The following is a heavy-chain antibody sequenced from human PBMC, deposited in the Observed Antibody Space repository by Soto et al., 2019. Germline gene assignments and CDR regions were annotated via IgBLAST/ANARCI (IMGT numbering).Heavy chain of an antibody. J-gene: IGHJ6*03. CDR2: INPNSGGT. Sequence: ASVKVSCKASGYTFTGYYMHWVRQAPGQGLEWMGWINPNSGGTNYAQKFQGWVTMTRDTSISTAYMELSRLRSDDTAVYYCARETYDFWSGYYPSYYYYMDVWGKGTTVTVSS. D-gene: IGHD3-3*01. CDR3: ARETYDFWSGYYPSYYYYMDV. CDR1: GYTFTGYY. V-gene: IGHV1-2*04.